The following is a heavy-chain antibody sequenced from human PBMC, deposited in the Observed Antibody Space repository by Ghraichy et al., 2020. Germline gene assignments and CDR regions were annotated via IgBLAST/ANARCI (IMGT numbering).Heavy chain of an antibody. J-gene: IGHJ6*02. CDR1: GGSISSYY. CDR2: IYTSGST. CDR3: ARDFHYGSGSYGMDV. V-gene: IGHV4-4*07. Sequence: SQTLSLTCTVSGGSISSYYWSWIRQPAGKGLEWIGRIYTSGSTNYNPSLKSRVTMSVDTSKNQFSLKLSSVTAADTAVYYCARDFHYGSGSYGMDVWGQGTTVTVSS. D-gene: IGHD3-10*01.